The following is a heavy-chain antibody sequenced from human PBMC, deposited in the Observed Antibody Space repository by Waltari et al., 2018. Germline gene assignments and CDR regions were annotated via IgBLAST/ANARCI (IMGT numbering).Heavy chain of an antibody. CDR3: ARDQGGMVVVASFDY. V-gene: IGHV3-33*01. CDR2: IWYDGNNK. CDR1: GFSFSTYG. D-gene: IGHD3-22*01. Sequence: QVQLVESGGGVVQPGRSLRLSCVASGFSFSTYGMPWVRQAPGKGLEWVAVIWYDGNNKYYADSVKGRFTISRDNSKNSLYLQMNSLRVEDTAVYFCARDQGGMVVVASFDYWGQGTLVTVSS. J-gene: IGHJ4*02.